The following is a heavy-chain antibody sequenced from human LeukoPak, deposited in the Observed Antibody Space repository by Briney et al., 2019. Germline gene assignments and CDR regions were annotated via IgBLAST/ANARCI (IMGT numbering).Heavy chain of an antibody. Sequence: SVKVSCKASSYTFASYGIIWVRQASGQGLEWIGWISAHNGNTNYAQKVQDRVTLTTVTSATTVYMELTSLRSDNTAIYYCARDGTEDVRRSSQFYVKYNYNDMDVWGQGTMVTVSS. D-gene: IGHD1-1*01. V-gene: IGHV1-18*01. CDR2: ISAHNGNT. CDR3: ARDGTEDVRRSSQFYVKYNYNDMDV. CDR1: SYTFASYG. J-gene: IGHJ6*03.